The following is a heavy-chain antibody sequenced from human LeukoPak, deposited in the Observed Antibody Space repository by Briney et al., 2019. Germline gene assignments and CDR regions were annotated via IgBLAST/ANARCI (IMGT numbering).Heavy chain of an antibody. D-gene: IGHD5-24*01. CDR2: IYYSGST. CDR1: GGSISSYY. Sequence: PSETLSLTCTVSGGSISSYYWSWIRQPPGKGLEWIGYIYYSGSTNYNPSLKSRVTISVDTSKNQFSLKLSSVTAADTAVYYCASSIGMATIDYWGQGTLVTVSS. J-gene: IGHJ4*02. V-gene: IGHV4-59*01. CDR3: ASSIGMATIDY.